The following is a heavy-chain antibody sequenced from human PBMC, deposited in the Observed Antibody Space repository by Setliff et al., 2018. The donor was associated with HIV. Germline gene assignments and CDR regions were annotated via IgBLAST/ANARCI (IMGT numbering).Heavy chain of an antibody. CDR2: IFYSETVYYGGRT. CDR1: GDSISSNNYY. D-gene: IGHD2-21*02. CDR3: ARGVPLLPPHY. V-gene: IGHV4-39*07. J-gene: IGHJ4*02. Sequence: SETLSLTCTVSGDSISSNNYYWGWIRQPPGKGPEWIGSIFYSETVYYGGRTYYSPSLKSRVTISVDTPKNQFSLSLTSVTAADTAVYYCARGVPLLPPHYWGQGTLVTVSS.